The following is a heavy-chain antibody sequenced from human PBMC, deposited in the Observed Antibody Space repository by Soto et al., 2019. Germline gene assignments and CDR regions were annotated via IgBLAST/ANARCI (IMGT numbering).Heavy chain of an antibody. CDR2: IRNQIYLKTP. CDR3: TGAETPDTAYFSLY. D-gene: IGHD2-15*01. CDR1: GFSFADFA. Sequence: SLSPSSTRSGFSFADFATKWVRQAAGKGIEWVGPIRNQIYLKTPENAAAVKGRFTISRDPSNGIAYLQMRRLRIEDAAVYYCTGAETPDTAYFSLYWVHRT. V-gene: IGHV3-49*04. J-gene: IGHJ4*01.